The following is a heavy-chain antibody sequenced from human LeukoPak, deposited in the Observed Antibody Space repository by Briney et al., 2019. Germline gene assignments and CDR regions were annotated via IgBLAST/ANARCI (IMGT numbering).Heavy chain of an antibody. CDR3: ATRKRTFDCSSTSCYIRWFDP. J-gene: IGHJ5*02. CDR1: GGSFSGYY. CDR2: INHSGST. D-gene: IGHD2-2*02. V-gene: IGHV4-34*01. Sequence: PSETLSLTCAVYGGSFSGYYWSWIRQPPGKGLEWIGEINHSGSTNYNPSLKSRVTISVDTSKNQFSLKLSSVTAADTAVYYCATRKRTFDCSSTSCYIRWFDPWAREPWSPSPQ.